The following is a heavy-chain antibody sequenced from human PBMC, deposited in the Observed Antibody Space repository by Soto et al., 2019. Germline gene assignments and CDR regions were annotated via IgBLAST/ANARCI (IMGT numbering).Heavy chain of an antibody. CDR3: ARGPPSRDGYNIYDY. J-gene: IGHJ4*02. CDR1: GGTFSSYA. D-gene: IGHD5-12*01. V-gene: IGHV1-69*01. CDR2: IIPIFGTA. Sequence: QVQLVQSGAEVKKPGSSVKVSCKASGGTFSSYAISWVRQAPGQGLEWMGGIIPIFGTANYAQKFQGRVTITADESTSSAERELSSLRSEDTAVYDCARGPPSRDGYNIYDYWGQGTLVTVSS.